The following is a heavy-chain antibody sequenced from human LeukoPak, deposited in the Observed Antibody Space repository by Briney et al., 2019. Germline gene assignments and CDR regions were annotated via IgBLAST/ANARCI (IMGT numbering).Heavy chain of an antibody. CDR3: ARDLGVVRGVTYNEVDY. CDR2: ISGSGGST. CDR1: GFTFSSYG. J-gene: IGHJ4*02. D-gene: IGHD3-10*01. Sequence: PGGTLRLSCAASGFTFSSYGMSWVRQAPGKGLEWVSAISGSGGSTYYADSVKGRFTISRDNSKNTLYLQMNSLRAEDTAVYYCARDLGVVRGVTYNEVDYWGQGTLVTVSS. V-gene: IGHV3-23*01.